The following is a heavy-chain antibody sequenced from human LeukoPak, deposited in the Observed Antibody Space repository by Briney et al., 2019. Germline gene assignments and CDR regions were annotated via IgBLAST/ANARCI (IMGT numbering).Heavy chain of an antibody. D-gene: IGHD3-10*01. CDR2: ISASGGST. J-gene: IGHJ4*02. V-gene: IGHV3-23*01. CDR1: GFTFSSYG. Sequence: GGSLRLSCAASGFTFSSYGLSWVRQAPGKGLEWVSAISASGGSTYYADSVKGRFTISRDNSKNPLYLQMNSLKAEDTAVYYCAKNMVRGVIMSSSFDYWGQGTLVTVSS. CDR3: AKNMVRGVIMSSSFDY.